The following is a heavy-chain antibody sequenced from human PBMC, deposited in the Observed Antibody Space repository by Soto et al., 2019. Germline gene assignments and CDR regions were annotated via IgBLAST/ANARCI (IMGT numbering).Heavy chain of an antibody. CDR1: GYTLTELS. Sequence: QVQLVQSGAEVKKPGASVKVSCKVSGYTLTELSMHWVRQAPGKGLEWMGGFDPEDGETIYEQKYQGRVTMTEETSTDTAYMELSSLRSEDTAVYYCATGIYDILTGDYIASYYRDVGGKETTVVVCS. V-gene: IGHV1-24*01. CDR3: ATGIYDILTGDYIASYYRDV. J-gene: IGHJ6*03. D-gene: IGHD3-9*01. CDR2: FDPEDGET.